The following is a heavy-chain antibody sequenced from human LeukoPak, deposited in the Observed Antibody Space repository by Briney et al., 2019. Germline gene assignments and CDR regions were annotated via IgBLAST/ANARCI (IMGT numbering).Heavy chain of an antibody. J-gene: IGHJ4*02. CDR1: GYSFTSYW. D-gene: IGHD3-22*01. CDR3: AKLTGGGGYYSPPRL. V-gene: IGHV5-51*01. CDR2: IYPGDSDT. Sequence: HGESLKISCQGSGYSFTSYWIAWVRQMPGKGLEWMGIIYPGDSDTRYSPSFHGQVAISADKSISTAYLQWSSLKASDTAMYYCAKLTGGGGYYSPPRLWGRGTLVTVSS.